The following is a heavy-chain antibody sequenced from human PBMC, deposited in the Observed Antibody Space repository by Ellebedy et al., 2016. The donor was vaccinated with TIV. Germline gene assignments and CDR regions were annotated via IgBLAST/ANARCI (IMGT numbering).Heavy chain of an antibody. CDR2: IYYSGST. D-gene: IGHD3-16*01. J-gene: IGHJ4*02. V-gene: IGHV4-34*01. CDR1: GGSFSGYY. CDR3: ARQGGGAGDFDF. Sequence: GSLRLSCAVYGGSFSGYYWSWIRQPPGKGLEWIGSIYYSGSTYYNPSLKSRVTISAETSKNQFSLKLRSVTAADTALYYCARQGGGAGDFDFWGQGTLVTVSS.